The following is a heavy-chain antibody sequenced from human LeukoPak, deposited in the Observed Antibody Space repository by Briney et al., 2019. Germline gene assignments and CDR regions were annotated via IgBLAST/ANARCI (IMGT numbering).Heavy chain of an antibody. CDR1: GYTFTRYY. J-gene: IGHJ3*02. D-gene: IGHD1-26*01. CDR3: ARGYSGYHDAFHI. V-gene: IGHV1-2*02. CDR2: INPNSGGT. Sequence: GASVKVSCKTSGYTFTRYYIHWVRQAPGHGVEWMGWINPNSGGTNYAQKFKGRVTFTVDESTNTAYMELSSLRSEDTAVYYCARGYSGYHDAFHIWGQGTMVTVSS.